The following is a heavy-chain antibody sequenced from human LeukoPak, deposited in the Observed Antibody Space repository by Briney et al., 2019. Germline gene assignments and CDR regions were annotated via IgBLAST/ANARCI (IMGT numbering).Heavy chain of an antibody. Sequence: GGSLRLSCAASGFTFSDYYMSWIRQAPGKGLEWVSYISGSGSTIYYADSVKGRFTISRDNAKNSLYLQMNSLRAEDTAVYYCARDCSSTSCYDYWGQGTLVTVSS. V-gene: IGHV3-11*01. CDR1: GFTFSDYY. D-gene: IGHD2-2*01. J-gene: IGHJ4*02. CDR3: ARDCSSTSCYDY. CDR2: ISGSGSTI.